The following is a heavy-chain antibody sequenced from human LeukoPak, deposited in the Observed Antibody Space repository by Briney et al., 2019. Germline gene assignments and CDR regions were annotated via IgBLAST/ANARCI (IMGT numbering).Heavy chain of an antibody. CDR1: GGSISSHY. Sequence: SETLSLTCTVSGGSISSHYWSWIRQPPGKGLEWIGYIYYSGSTNYNPSLKSRVTISVDTSKNQFSLKLSSVTAADTAVYYCARAIGYCSSTSCFFDSWGQGTLVTVSS. J-gene: IGHJ4*02. CDR2: IYYSGST. V-gene: IGHV4-59*11. D-gene: IGHD2-2*01. CDR3: ARAIGYCSSTSCFFDS.